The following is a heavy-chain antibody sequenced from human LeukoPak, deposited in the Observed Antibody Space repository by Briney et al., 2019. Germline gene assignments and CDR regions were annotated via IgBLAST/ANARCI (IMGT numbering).Heavy chain of an antibody. CDR2: ISSSGSTI. CDR3: ARQGVVRGVISHFDY. Sequence: SGGSLRLSCAASGFTFSSYEMNWVRQAPGKGLEWVSYISSSGSTIYYADSVKGRFTISRDNAKNSLYLQMNSQRAEDTAVYYCARQGVVRGVISHFDYWGQGTLVTVSS. J-gene: IGHJ4*02. CDR1: GFTFSSYE. D-gene: IGHD3-10*01. V-gene: IGHV3-48*03.